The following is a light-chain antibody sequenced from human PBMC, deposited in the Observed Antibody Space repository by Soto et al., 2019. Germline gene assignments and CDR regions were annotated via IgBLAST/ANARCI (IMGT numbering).Light chain of an antibody. J-gene: IGKJ5*01. Sequence: EIVLTQSPGTLSLSPGERATLSCRASQSFTSNYLAWYQQRPGQAPRLLIHDASSRATGIPARFSGSGSGTDFTLTISSLEPEDFAVYYCQQRSNWPPSITFGQGTRLEIK. V-gene: IGKV3-11*01. CDR3: QQRSNWPPSIT. CDR1: QSFTSNY. CDR2: DAS.